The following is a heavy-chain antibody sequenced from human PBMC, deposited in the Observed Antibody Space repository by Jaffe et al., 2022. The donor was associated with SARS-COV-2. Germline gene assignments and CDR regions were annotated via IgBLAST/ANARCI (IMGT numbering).Heavy chain of an antibody. Sequence: QITLKESGPTLVKPTQTLTLTCTFSGFSLSTSGVGVGWIRQPPGKALEWLALIYWDDDKRYSPSLKSRLTITKDTSKNQVVLTMTNMDPVDTATYYCAHTPVVTARDAFDIWGQGTMVTVSS. CDR3: AHTPVVTARDAFDI. CDR2: IYWDDDK. J-gene: IGHJ3*02. D-gene: IGHD2-21*02. V-gene: IGHV2-5*02. CDR1: GFSLSTSGVG.